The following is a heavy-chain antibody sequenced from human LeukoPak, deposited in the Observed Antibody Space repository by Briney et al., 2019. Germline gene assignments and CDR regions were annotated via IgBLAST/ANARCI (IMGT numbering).Heavy chain of an antibody. CDR2: INPNSGGT. D-gene: IGHD3-10*01. J-gene: IGHJ4*02. V-gene: IGHV1-2*02. CDR1: GYTFTGYY. Sequence: ASVKVSCKASGYTFTGYYMLRVRQAPGQGLEWMGWINPNSGGTNYAQKFQGRVTMTRDTSISTAYMELSRLRSDDTAVYYCAYGSGSYYQPPFDYWGQGTLVTVSS. CDR3: AYGSGSYYQPPFDY.